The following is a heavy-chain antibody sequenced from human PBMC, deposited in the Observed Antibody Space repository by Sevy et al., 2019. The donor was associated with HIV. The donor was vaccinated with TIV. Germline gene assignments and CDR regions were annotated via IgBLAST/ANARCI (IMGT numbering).Heavy chain of an antibody. J-gene: IGHJ3*02. CDR3: ARDSGGASPIGDSFDI. CDR2: IYSGGST. D-gene: IGHD3-16*01. V-gene: IGHV3-53*01. CDR1: GFTVNSNY. Sequence: GGSLRLSCAASGFTVNSNYMSWVRQAPGKGLEWVSVIYSGGSTYYADSVKGRFTISRDNSKNTLYLQMNSLRAEDTAVYYCARDSGGASPIGDSFDIWGQGTMVTVSS.